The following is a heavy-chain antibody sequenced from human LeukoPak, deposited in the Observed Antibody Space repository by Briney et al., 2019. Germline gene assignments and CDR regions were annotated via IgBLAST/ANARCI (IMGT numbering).Heavy chain of an antibody. J-gene: IGHJ6*04. D-gene: IGHD3-3*01. CDR3: SRGLRFPDV. Sequence: AEATEYAASVKGRFTFSRDDSNSIAHLQMNSLKTEDIAVYYCSRGLRFPDVWGKGTTVTVSS. CDR2: AEAT. V-gene: IGHV3-49*02.